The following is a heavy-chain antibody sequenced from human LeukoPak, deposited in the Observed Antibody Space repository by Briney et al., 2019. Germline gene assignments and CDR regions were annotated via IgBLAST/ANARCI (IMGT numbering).Heavy chain of an antibody. CDR2: IKQDGGMK. D-gene: IGHD3-22*01. J-gene: IGHJ4*02. CDR3: ARDAYDNSGYPHY. V-gene: IGHV3-7*01. CDR1: GFTFSTYW. Sequence: GGSLRLSCVASGFTFSTYWMIWVRQAPGKGLEWVANIKQDGGMKNYVDSVKGRFTISRDNAKNSLYLQMNSLRAEDTAVYYCARDAYDNSGYPHYWGQGTLVTVSS.